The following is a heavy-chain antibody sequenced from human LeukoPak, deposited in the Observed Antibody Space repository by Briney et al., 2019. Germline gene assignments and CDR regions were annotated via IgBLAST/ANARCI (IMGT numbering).Heavy chain of an antibody. J-gene: IGHJ4*02. CDR3: ARHYLYDTSGDGTYYFDY. CDR2: IYYSRIT. D-gene: IGHD3-22*01. CDR1: GGSLSSYY. Sequence: SETLSLTCTVSGGSLSSYYSSWIRQPPGKGLEWSGYIYYSRITNYNTSLKSRVTISVDTSKTEFSLKMSSGTAADTAVYYCARHYLYDTSGDGTYYFDYWGQGTLVTVSS. V-gene: IGHV4-59*08.